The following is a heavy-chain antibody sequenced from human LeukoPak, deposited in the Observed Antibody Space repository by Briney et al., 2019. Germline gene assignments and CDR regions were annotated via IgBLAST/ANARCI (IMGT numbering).Heavy chain of an antibody. CDR1: GGTFSSYA. D-gene: IGHD3-22*01. Sequence: SVKVSCKASGGTFSSYAISWVRQAPGQGLEWMGGIIPIFGTANYAQKFQGRVTITADESTSAAYMELSSLRSEDTAVYYCARGAYYDSSGYYLYFDYWGQGTLVTVSS. V-gene: IGHV1-69*13. CDR3: ARGAYYDSSGYYLYFDY. J-gene: IGHJ4*02. CDR2: IIPIFGTA.